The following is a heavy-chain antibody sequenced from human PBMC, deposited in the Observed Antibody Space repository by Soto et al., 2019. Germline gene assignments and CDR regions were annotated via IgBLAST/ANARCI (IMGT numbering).Heavy chain of an antibody. CDR2: VDSAGSGT. Sequence: VPLVESGGGSVQPGGSLRLSCVASGINFSGYWMHWVRQVPGKGLVWVARVDSAGSGTSYADSVKGRFTISRDNAKNTVSLQMDSLRVEDTAVYYCATVFEHWGQGIPVTVSS. CDR1: GINFSGYW. V-gene: IGHV3-74*01. J-gene: IGHJ4*02. CDR3: ATVFEH.